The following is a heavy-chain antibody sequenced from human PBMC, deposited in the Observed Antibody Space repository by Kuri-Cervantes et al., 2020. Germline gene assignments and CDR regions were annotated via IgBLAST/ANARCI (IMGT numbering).Heavy chain of an antibody. V-gene: IGHV3-30*02. D-gene: IGHD1-1*01. CDR3: AKNSPNWNADY. CDR1: GFTFRNYG. Sequence: GGSLRLSCIASGFTFRNYGMHWVRQAPGKGLEWVAVIWYDGNKKYYEDSVKGRFNISRDNSKNTLYLQMNSLRAEDTAVYYCAKNSPNWNADYWGQGTLVTVSS. CDR2: IWYDGNKK. J-gene: IGHJ4*02.